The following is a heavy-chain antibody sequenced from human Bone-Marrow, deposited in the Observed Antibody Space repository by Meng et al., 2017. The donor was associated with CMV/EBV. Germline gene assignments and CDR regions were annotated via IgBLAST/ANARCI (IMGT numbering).Heavy chain of an antibody. Sequence: GGSLRLSCAASGFTFDDYGMSWVRQAPGKGLEWVSGINWNGGSTGYADSVKGRFTISRDNAKNSLYLQMNSLRAEDTALYYCARTLGYCSSTSCYTEYYFDYWGQGTLVTFSS. CDR2: INWNGGST. J-gene: IGHJ4*02. D-gene: IGHD2-2*02. CDR1: GFTFDDYG. CDR3: ARTLGYCSSTSCYTEYYFDY. V-gene: IGHV3-20*04.